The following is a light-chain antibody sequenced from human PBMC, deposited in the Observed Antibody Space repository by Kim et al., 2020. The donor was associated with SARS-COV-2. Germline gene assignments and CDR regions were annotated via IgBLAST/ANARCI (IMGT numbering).Light chain of an antibody. V-gene: IGKV2-28*01. CDR1: QSLLNSNGNND. Sequence: GEPASISCRSSQSLLNSNGNNDVDWYLQKPGQSPQLLIYLGSNRASGVPDRFSASGSGTEFTLQISRVEAGDVGLYYCMQGRYLYTFGQGTKLEIK. J-gene: IGKJ2*01. CDR2: LGS. CDR3: MQGRYLYT.